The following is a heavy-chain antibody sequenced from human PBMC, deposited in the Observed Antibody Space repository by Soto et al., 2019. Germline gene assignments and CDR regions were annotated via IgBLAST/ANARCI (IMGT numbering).Heavy chain of an antibody. J-gene: IGHJ5*02. V-gene: IGHV4-4*07. CDR1: GGSMSKFY. D-gene: IGHD4-17*01. CDR3: VRDGSKTLRDCFDP. Sequence: QVQVQESGPGLVKPSETLSLTCSVSGGSMSKFYWSWIRKTAGKGLEWMGRVYATGTSDYNPSLRSRIAMSVDISKKTFSLRLRSVNAADTGVYYCVRDGSKTLRDCFDPWGQGILVTVSS. CDR2: VYATGTS.